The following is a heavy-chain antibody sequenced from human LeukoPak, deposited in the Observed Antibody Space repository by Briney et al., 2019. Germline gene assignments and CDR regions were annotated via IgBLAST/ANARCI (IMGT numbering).Heavy chain of an antibody. V-gene: IGHV4-4*07. D-gene: IGHD3-22*01. J-gene: IGHJ6*03. Sequence: SETLSLTCTVPGGSISSYYWSWIRQPAGKGLEWIGRIYTSGSTNYNPSLKSRVTMSVDTSKNQFSLKLSSVTAADTAVYYCARVGDYDSSGYYDYYYYYMDVWGKGTTVTVSS. CDR2: IYTSGST. CDR1: GGSISSYY. CDR3: ARVGDYDSSGYYDYYYYYMDV.